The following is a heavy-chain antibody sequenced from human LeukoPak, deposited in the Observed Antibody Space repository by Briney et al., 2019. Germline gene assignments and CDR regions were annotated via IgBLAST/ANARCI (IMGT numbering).Heavy chain of an antibody. Sequence: ASVKVSCKASGYTFISFDINWVRQAPGQGFEWMGWKNPNSGHTGFAQKFQGRFTMTRDTSTNTAYMELSSLTSEDTAVYYCARLREYTQSYSFFSYMDVWGRGTTVTVS. D-gene: IGHD2/OR15-2a*01. CDR3: ARLREYTQSYSFFSYMDV. V-gene: IGHV1-8*01. CDR1: GYTFISFD. J-gene: IGHJ6*03. CDR2: KNPNSGHT.